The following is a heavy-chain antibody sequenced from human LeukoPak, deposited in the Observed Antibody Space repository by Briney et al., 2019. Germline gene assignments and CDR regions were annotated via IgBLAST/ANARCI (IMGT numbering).Heavy chain of an antibody. V-gene: IGHV3-21*01. CDR3: ARASSSRTEYYFDY. Sequence: GGSLRLTCAASGFTFSSYSMNWVRQAPGKGLEWVSSISSSSSYIYYADSVKGRFTISRDNAKNSLYLQMNGLRAEDTAVYYCARASSSRTEYYFDYWGQGTLVTVSS. CDR1: GFTFSSYS. D-gene: IGHD6-6*01. J-gene: IGHJ4*02. CDR2: ISSSSSYI.